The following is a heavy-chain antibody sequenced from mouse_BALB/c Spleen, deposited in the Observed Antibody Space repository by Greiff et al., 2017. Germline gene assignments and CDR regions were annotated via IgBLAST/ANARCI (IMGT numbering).Heavy chain of an antibody. CDR3: ARSPTVVAGDYAMDY. J-gene: IGHJ4*01. Sequence: VMLVESGAELVRPGVSVKISCKGSGYTFTDYAMHWVKQSHAKSLEWIGVISTYFGDASYNQKFKGKATMTVDKSSRTAYMELARLTSEDTAIYYCARSPTVVAGDYAMDYWGQGTSVTVSS. V-gene: IGHV1S137*01. CDR1: GYTFTDYA. D-gene: IGHD1-1*01. CDR2: ISTYFGDA.